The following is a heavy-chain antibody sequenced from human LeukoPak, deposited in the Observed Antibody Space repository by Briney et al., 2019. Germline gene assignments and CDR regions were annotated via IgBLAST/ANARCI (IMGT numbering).Heavy chain of an antibody. CDR1: GFTFSSLA. V-gene: IGHV3-23*01. D-gene: IGHD6-19*01. CDR2: ISDSGGTT. CDR3: AKDARRSSGWYFFDH. Sequence: GGSLRLSCAASGFTFSSLAMGWVRQAPGKGLEWVSVISDSGGTTYYADSVKGRFTISRDNSRNTLYLQMNSLRVEDTAVYYCAKDARRSSGWYFFDHWGQGALVTVSS. J-gene: IGHJ4*02.